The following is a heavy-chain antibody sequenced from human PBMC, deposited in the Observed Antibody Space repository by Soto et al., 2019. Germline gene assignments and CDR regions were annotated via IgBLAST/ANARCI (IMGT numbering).Heavy chain of an antibody. Sequence: PGGSLRLSCAASGFTFSNAWMNWVRQAPGKGLEWVGRIKSKTDGGTTDYAAPVKGRFTISRDDSKNTLYLQMNSLKTEDTAVYYCTTELPKWTEHIVGATTLDYYYGMAVWGQGTTVTVSS. CDR2: IKSKTDGGTT. V-gene: IGHV3-15*07. J-gene: IGHJ6*02. CDR3: TTELPKWTEHIVGATTLDYYYGMAV. D-gene: IGHD1-26*01. CDR1: GFTFSNAW.